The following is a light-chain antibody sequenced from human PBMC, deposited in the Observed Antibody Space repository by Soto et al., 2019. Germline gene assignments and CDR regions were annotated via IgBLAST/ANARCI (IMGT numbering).Light chain of an antibody. J-gene: IGLJ1*01. CDR3: SSHTSVNTRV. CDR1: SSDVGTYDY. V-gene: IGLV2-14*01. Sequence: QSVLTQPASVSGSPGQSIAISCTGTSSDVGTYDYVSWYQQYPDKAPKLIIYEVTQRPSGVSNRFSGSKSGNTASLTISGLQAEDEADYYCSSHTSVNTRVFGTGTKVPVL. CDR2: EVT.